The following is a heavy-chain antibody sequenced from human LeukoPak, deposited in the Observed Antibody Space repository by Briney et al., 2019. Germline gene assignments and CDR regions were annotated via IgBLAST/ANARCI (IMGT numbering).Heavy chain of an antibody. Sequence: SETLSLTCTVSGGSISSSTDYWGWIRQPPGKGLEWIGSIYYSGSTYYNPSLESRVTMSVDTPKNQFSLKMSSVTAADTAVYYCARTPEVVGWFDPWGQGTLVTVSS. CDR2: IYYSGST. J-gene: IGHJ5*02. CDR3: ARTPEVVGWFDP. V-gene: IGHV4-39*01. CDR1: GGSISSSTDY.